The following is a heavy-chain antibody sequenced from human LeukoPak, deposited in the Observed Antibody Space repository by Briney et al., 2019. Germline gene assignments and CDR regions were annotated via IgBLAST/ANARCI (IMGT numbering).Heavy chain of an antibody. D-gene: IGHD6-13*01. CDR1: GFTFSGYW. CDR3: ARGRSTSSWYYFDY. V-gene: IGHV3-74*01. CDR2: ISGDGSSI. Sequence: GGSLRLSCAASGFTFSGYWMRWVRQAPGKGLVWVSRISGDGSSITYADSVKGRFTVSRDNAKNTLYLQMDSLGADDTAVYYCARGRSTSSWYYFDYWGQGFLVTVSS. J-gene: IGHJ4*02.